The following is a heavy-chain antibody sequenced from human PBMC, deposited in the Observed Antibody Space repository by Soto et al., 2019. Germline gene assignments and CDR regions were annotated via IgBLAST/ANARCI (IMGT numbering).Heavy chain of an antibody. D-gene: IGHD3-22*01. J-gene: IGHJ4*02. CDR2: ISYDGSNK. CDR3: ARSYDSSGYYNLDY. CDR1: GFTFGSYA. V-gene: IGHV3-30-3*01. Sequence: GGSLRLSCAASGFTFGSYAMHWVRQAPGKGLEWVAVISYDGSNKYYADSVRGRFTISRDNSKNTLYLQMNSLRAEDTAVYYCARSYDSSGYYNLDYWGQGTLVTVSS.